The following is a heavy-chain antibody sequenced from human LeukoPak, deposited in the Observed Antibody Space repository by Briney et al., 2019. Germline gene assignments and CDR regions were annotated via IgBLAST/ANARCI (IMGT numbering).Heavy chain of an antibody. CDR2: IYHSGST. Sequence: SETLSLTCTVSGYSISSGYYWGWIRQPPGKGLEWIGSIYHSGSTYYNPSLKSRVTISVDTSKNQFSLKLSSVTAADTAVYYCARDSISIAAADHFDYWGQGTLVTVSS. V-gene: IGHV4-38-2*02. J-gene: IGHJ4*02. CDR3: ARDSISIAAADHFDY. CDR1: GYSISSGYY. D-gene: IGHD6-13*01.